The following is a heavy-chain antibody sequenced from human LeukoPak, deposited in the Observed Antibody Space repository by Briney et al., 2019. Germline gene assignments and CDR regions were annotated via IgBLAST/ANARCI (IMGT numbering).Heavy chain of an antibody. CDR2: ISGSGGST. J-gene: IGHJ4*02. V-gene: IGHV3-23*01. CDR3: AKTQGIYGSGRLLGYYFDY. D-gene: IGHD3-10*01. Sequence: GGSLRLSCAASGFTFSSYAMSWVRQAPGKGLEWVSAISGSGGSTNYADSVKGRFTISRDNSKNTLYLQMNSLRAEDTAVYYCAKTQGIYGSGRLLGYYFDYWGQGTLVTVSS. CDR1: GFTFSSYA.